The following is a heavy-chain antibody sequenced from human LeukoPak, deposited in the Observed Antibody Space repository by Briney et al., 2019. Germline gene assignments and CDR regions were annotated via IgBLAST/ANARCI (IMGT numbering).Heavy chain of an antibody. CDR2: ISSSGNSI. J-gene: IGHJ4*02. Sequence: PGGSLRLSCAASGFTFSSYSMNWVRQAPGKGPEWVSSISSSGNSIYYADSVKGRFTISRDNSKNSLFLQLNSLRADDTAVYYCARDPEFSYGYYFDYWGQGTLVTVSS. V-gene: IGHV3-21*01. CDR3: ARDPEFSYGYYFDY. CDR1: GFTFSSYS. D-gene: IGHD5-18*01.